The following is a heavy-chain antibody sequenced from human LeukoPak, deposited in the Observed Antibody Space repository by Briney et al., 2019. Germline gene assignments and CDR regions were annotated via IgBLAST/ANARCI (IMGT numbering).Heavy chain of an antibody. CDR2: ISSSSSYI. CDR1: GFTFSSYS. D-gene: IGHD6-13*01. CDR3: ARVPLAAAGHYFDY. J-gene: IGHJ4*02. V-gene: IGHV3-21*01. Sequence: PGGSLRLPCAASGFTFSSYSMNWVRQAPGKGLEWVSSISSSSSYIYYADSVKGRFTISRDNAKNSLYLQMNSLRAEDTAVYYCARVPLAAAGHYFDYWGQGTLVTVSS.